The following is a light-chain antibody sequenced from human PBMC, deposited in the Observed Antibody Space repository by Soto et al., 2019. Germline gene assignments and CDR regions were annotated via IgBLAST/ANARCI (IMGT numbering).Light chain of an antibody. CDR3: QQYNSYPWT. J-gene: IGKJ1*01. CDR1: ESISSW. Sequence: DIQMTQSPSTLSASVGDRLTITCRASESISSWLAWYQQKPGKAPNLLIYDASTLESGVPSRFSASGSGTEFTLTISSLQPDESATYYCQQYNSYPWTFGQGTKVE. V-gene: IGKV1-5*01. CDR2: DAS.